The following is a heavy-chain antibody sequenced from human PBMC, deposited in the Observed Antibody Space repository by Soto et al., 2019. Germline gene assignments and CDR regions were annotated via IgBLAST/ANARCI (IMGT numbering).Heavy chain of an antibody. D-gene: IGHD2-15*01. V-gene: IGHV3-48*03. CDR1: GFTFSRYE. Sequence: GGSLRLSCAASGFTFSRYEMNWVRQAPGKGLEWASYISSGGSTIYYADSVKGRFTISRDNAKNSLYLQMNSLRAEDTAVYYCARDHSREYCSGGSCYYYYGMDVWGQGTTVTVSS. CDR3: ARDHSREYCSGGSCYYYYGMDV. J-gene: IGHJ6*02. CDR2: ISSGGSTI.